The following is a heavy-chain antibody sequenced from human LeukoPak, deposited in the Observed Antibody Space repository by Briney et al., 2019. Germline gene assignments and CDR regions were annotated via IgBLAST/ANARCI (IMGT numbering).Heavy chain of an antibody. D-gene: IGHD2-2*02. CDR2: IYYSGST. Sequence: MPSETLSLTCTVSGGSISSYYWSWIRQPPGKGLEWIGYIYYSGSTNYNPSLKCRVTISVDTSKNQFSLKLSSVTAADTAVYYCARDPYLTGYWGQGTLVTVSS. CDR3: ARDPYLTGY. CDR1: GGSISSYY. V-gene: IGHV4-59*01. J-gene: IGHJ4*02.